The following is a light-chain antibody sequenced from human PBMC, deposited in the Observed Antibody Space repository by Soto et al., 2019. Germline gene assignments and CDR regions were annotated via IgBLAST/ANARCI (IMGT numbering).Light chain of an antibody. CDR3: QQYGTPPFT. CDR1: QSVSNNY. J-gene: IGKJ3*01. V-gene: IGKV3-20*01. CDR2: GAS. Sequence: EIVLTQSPGTLSLSPGERATLSCRASQSVSNNYLAWYQQKPGQAPRLLISGASNRATGIPDRFSGSRSGTDFTLAISRLEPEDFAVYYCQQYGTPPFTFGPGTKVDLK.